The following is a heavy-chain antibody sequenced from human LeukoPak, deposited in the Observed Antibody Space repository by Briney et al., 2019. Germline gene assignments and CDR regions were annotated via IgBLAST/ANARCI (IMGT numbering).Heavy chain of an antibody. J-gene: IGHJ4*02. CDR3: ARDPSPYCGGDCYFCY. V-gene: IGHV1-2*02. CDR1: GYTFTGYY. D-gene: IGHD2-21*02. Sequence: ASVKVSCKASGYTFTGYYMYWVRQAPGQGLEWMGWINPNSGGTNYAQKFQGRVTMTRDTSISTAYMELSRLRSDDTAVYYCARDPSPYCGGDCYFCYWGQGTLVTVSS. CDR2: INPNSGGT.